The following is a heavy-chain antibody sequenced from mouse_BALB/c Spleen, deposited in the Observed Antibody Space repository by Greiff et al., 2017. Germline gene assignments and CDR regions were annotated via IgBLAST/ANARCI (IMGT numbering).Heavy chain of an antibody. V-gene: IGHV3-8*02. Sequence: DVQLVESGPSLVKPSQTLSLTCSVTGDSITSGYWNWIRKFPGNKLEYMGYISYSGSTYYNPSLKSRISITRDTSKNQYYLQLNSVTTEDTATYYCASYRYDGYYAMDYWGQGTSVTVSS. J-gene: IGHJ4*01. D-gene: IGHD2-14*01. CDR2: ISYSGST. CDR3: ASYRYDGYYAMDY. CDR1: GDSITSGY.